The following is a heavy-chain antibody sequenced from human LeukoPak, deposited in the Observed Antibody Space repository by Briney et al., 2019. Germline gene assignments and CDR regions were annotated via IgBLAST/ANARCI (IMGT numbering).Heavy chain of an antibody. V-gene: IGHV3-74*01. CDR1: GFTFSSYS. CDR3: ARDWDGKWGKDV. J-gene: IGHJ6*02. D-gene: IGHD5-24*01. Sequence: GGSLRLSCAASGFTFSSYSMNWVRQAPGKGLVWVSRMNSDGSSTSYADSVKGRFTISRDNAKNTLYLQMNSLRVEDTAVYYCARDWDGKWGKDVWGQGTTVTVSS. CDR2: MNSDGSST.